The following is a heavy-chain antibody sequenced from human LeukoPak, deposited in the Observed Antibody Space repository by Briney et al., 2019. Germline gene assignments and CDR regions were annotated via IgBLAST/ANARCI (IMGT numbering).Heavy chain of an antibody. CDR1: GGSISSYY. D-gene: IGHD6-19*01. V-gene: IGHV4-59*01. J-gene: IGHJ3*02. CDR2: IYYSGST. CDR3: ARSSGSHDVFDI. Sequence: SEPLSLTCAVSGGSISSYYWSWIRQPPGKGLEWSGYIYYSGSTNYNRSLKSRVTISVDTSKNQLSLKLSSVTAADTAVYYCARSSGSHDVFDIWGQGTMVTVSP.